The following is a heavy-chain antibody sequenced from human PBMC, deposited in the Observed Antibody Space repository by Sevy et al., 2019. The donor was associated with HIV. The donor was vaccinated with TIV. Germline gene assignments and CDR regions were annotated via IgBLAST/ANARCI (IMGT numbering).Heavy chain of an antibody. Sequence: GGSLRLSCAASGFTSSSYAMSWVRQPPGRGLEWVSTLSDGGVSRYYADSVKGRFTISRDNSKNILYLQMNSLRAEDTAVYYCARDRATSATGTLFDYWGQGTLVTVSS. D-gene: IGHD3-9*01. CDR3: ARDRATSATGTLFDY. CDR1: GFTSSSYA. CDR2: LSDGGVSR. V-gene: IGHV3-23*01. J-gene: IGHJ4*02.